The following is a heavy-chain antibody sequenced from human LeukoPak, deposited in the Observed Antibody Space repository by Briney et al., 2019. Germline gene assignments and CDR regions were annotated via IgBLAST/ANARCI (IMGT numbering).Heavy chain of an antibody. V-gene: IGHV3-30-3*01. J-gene: IGHJ4*02. CDR3: ARSAGNYEPY. Sequence: PGRSLRLSCAASGFTFSTYAMHWVRQAPGRGLEWVAVISYDGSNKYYADSVKGRFTISRDNSKNMVYLQMNSLRPEDTAVYYCARSAGNYEPYWGQGTQVTISS. CDR1: GFTFSTYA. D-gene: IGHD3-3*01. CDR2: ISYDGSNK.